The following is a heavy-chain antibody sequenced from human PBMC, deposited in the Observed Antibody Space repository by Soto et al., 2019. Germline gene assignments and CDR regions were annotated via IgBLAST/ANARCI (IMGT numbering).Heavy chain of an antibody. CDR3: ARGAVNRVTIFGGKLLYYYRIAV. D-gene: IGHD3-3*01. CDR1: GFTFSSYW. Sequence: GGALRLSCAASGFTFSSYWMTWVRQAPGKGLEWVANIKQDGSEKYYVDSVKGRFTISRDNAKNSLYLQMTSLRAEDTAVYSCARGAVNRVTIFGGKLLYYYRIAVLCQ. V-gene: IGHV3-7*01. J-gene: IGHJ6*02. CDR2: IKQDGSEK.